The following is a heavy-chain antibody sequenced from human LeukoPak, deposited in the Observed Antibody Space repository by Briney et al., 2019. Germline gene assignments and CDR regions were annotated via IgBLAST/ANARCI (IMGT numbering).Heavy chain of an antibody. J-gene: IGHJ4*02. CDR2: INHSGST. Sequence: SETLSLTCAVYGGSFSGYYWSWIRQPPGKGLEWIGEINHSGSTNYNPSLKSRVTISVDTSKIQFSLKLSSVTAADTAVYYCARGRIQLWYPWYFDYWGQGTLVTVSS. CDR3: ARGRIQLWYPWYFDY. D-gene: IGHD5-18*01. CDR1: GGSFSGYY. V-gene: IGHV4-34*01.